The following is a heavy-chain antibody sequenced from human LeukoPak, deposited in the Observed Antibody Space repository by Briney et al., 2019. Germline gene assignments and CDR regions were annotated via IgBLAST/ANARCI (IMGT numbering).Heavy chain of an antibody. Sequence: ASVKVSCKASGYTFTGYFIHWVRQAPGQGLEWMGWINPHSGGTNYAQKFQGGVTMTRDTSITTAYMELSSLRSDDTAVYYCARDVGEYCSSTNCYASHYWGQGTLVTVSS. D-gene: IGHD2-2*01. CDR1: GYTFTGYF. V-gene: IGHV1-2*02. CDR2: INPHSGGT. CDR3: ARDVGEYCSSTNCYASHY. J-gene: IGHJ4*02.